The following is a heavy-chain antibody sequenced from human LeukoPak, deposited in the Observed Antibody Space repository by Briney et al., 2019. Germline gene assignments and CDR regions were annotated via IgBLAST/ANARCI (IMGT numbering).Heavy chain of an antibody. CDR3: SKTVAGTPEY. V-gene: IGHV3-23*01. CDR1: GFTFSSYA. D-gene: IGHD6-19*01. Sequence: PGGSLRLSCAASGFTFSSYAMTWVRQAPGKGLEWVSVISGSGDSTYYADSVKGRFTISRENSKNTLYLQMNSLRADDTAVYYCSKTVAGTPEYRGAGNLGTVSS. CDR2: ISGSGDST. J-gene: IGHJ4*02.